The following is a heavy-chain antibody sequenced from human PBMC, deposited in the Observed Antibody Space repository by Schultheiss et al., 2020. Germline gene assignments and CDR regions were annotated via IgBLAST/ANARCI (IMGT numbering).Heavy chain of an antibody. CDR2: ISSSGSTI. J-gene: IGHJ6*03. V-gene: IGHV3-48*03. CDR1: GFTFSSYE. CDR3: ARNSGYDLDYYYYYMDV. Sequence: GESLKISCAASGFTFSSYEMNWVRQAPGKGLEWVSYISSSGSTIYYADSVKGRFTISRDNAKNSLYLQMNSLRAEDTAVYYCARNSGYDLDYYYYYMDVWGKGTTVNGYS. D-gene: IGHD5-12*01.